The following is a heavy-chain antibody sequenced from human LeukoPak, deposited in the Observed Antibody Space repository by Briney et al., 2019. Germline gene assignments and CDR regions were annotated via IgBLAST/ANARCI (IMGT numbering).Heavy chain of an antibody. V-gene: IGHV1-69*05. D-gene: IGHD3-10*01. CDR3: ARSGLPANYYYYYYMDV. J-gene: IGHJ6*03. CDR1: GGTFSSYA. CDR2: IIPIFGTA. Sequence: GASVKVSCKASGGTFSSYAISWVRQAPGQGLEWMGGIIPIFGTANYAQKFQGRVTITTDESTSTAYMELSSLRSEDTAVYYCARSGLPANYYYYYYMDVWGKGTTVTVSS.